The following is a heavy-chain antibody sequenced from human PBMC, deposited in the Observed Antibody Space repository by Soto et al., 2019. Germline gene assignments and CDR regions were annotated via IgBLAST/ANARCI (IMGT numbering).Heavy chain of an antibody. CDR1: GGSINSGDYY. CDR2: IYYTGVT. J-gene: IGHJ4*02. D-gene: IGHD5-12*01. V-gene: IGHV4-30-4*01. Sequence: SETLSLTCTVYGGSINSGDYYWSWIRQPPGKGLEWIGHIYYTGVTYYSPSLQSRVTMSVDTSKNQFSLELNSVTAADTAVYYCTRGQRWLQFCSSGSLRGQGTLVTVS. CDR3: TRGQRWLQFCSSGSL.